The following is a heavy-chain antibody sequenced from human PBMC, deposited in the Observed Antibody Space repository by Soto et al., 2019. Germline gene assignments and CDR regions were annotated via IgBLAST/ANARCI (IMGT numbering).Heavy chain of an antibody. CDR1: GYTFTGYY. Sequence: QVQLVQSGAEVKKPGASVKVSCKASGYTFTGYYMHWVRQAPGQGLEWMGWINPNSGGTNYAQKFQGWVTMTRDTSISTAYMELSRLRSDDTAVYYCARDHDFWSGPSGYYYYYGMDVWGQGTTVTVSS. CDR2: INPNSGGT. V-gene: IGHV1-2*04. CDR3: ARDHDFWSGPSGYYYYYGMDV. J-gene: IGHJ6*02. D-gene: IGHD3-3*01.